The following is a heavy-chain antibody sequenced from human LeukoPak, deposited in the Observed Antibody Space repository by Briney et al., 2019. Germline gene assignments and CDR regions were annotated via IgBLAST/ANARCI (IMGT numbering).Heavy chain of an antibody. J-gene: IGHJ4*02. V-gene: IGHV4-39*07. CDR1: GGSISSSSYY. CDR2: IYYSGST. D-gene: IGHD1-26*01. Sequence: SETLSLTCTVSGGSISSSSYYWGWIRQPPGKGLEWIGSIYYSGSTYYNPSLKSRVTISVDTSKNQFSLKLSSVTAADTAVYYCARGVGALLYYFDYWGQGTLVTVSS. CDR3: ARGVGALLYYFDY.